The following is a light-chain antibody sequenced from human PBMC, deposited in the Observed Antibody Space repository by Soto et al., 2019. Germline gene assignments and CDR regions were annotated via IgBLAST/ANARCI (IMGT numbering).Light chain of an antibody. V-gene: IGKV1-5*03. CDR2: KAS. CDR1: QSIGNW. CDR3: QQYDDYPRT. Sequence: DIQMTQSPSTLSASVGDRVTITCWASQSIGNWLAWYQQKLGKAPKLLIYKASNLETGVPSRFSGSGSGTEFTLTISCLQPDDFAIYYCQQYDDYPRTFGQGTKVEIK. J-gene: IGKJ1*01.